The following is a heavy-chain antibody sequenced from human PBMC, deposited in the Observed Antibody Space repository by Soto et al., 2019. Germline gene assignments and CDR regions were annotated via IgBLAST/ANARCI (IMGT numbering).Heavy chain of an antibody. CDR1: GFTFSSYA. D-gene: IGHD6-19*01. CDR3: VKDRQGDLSGWSGKSALDY. CDR2: ISSNGGNT. Sequence: GGSLRLSCSASGFTFSSYAMHWVRQAPGKGLEYVSAISSNGGNTYYADSVKGRFTISRDNSKNTLYLQMSSLRAEDTAVYYCVKDRQGDLSGWSGKSALDYWGQGTLVTVSS. V-gene: IGHV3-64D*08. J-gene: IGHJ4*02.